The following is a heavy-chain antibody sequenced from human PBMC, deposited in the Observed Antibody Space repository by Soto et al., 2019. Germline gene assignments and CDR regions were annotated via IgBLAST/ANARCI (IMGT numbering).Heavy chain of an antibody. D-gene: IGHD3-10*01. J-gene: IGHJ3*02. CDR3: AREGATMVRGDAFDI. CDR2: IIPLLGIA. Sequence: QVQLVQSGAEVKKPGSSVKVSCKASGVTFSSYTISWVRQAPGQGLEWMGRIIPLLGIANYAQKFQGRVTNTEDKSTSTADMELSSLRSEDAAVYYCAREGATMVRGDAFDIWGQGTMVTVSS. CDR1: GVTFSSYT. V-gene: IGHV1-69*08.